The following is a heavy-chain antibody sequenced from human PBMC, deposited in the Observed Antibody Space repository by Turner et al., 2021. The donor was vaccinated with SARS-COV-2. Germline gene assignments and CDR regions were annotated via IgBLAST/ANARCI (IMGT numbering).Heavy chain of an antibody. CDR3: ARDYPWATAMAHQGGGFDY. D-gene: IGHD5-18*01. CDR1: GFTFSSYA. V-gene: IGHV3-30-3*01. Sequence: QVQLVESGGGVVQPGRSLRLSCAASGFTFSSYAMHWVRQAPGKGLEWVAVISYDGSNHFYADSVKGRVTISRDNSKNTLYLQMNSLRAEDTAVYYCARDYPWATAMAHQGGGFDYWGQGTLVTVSS. CDR2: ISYDGSNH. J-gene: IGHJ4*02.